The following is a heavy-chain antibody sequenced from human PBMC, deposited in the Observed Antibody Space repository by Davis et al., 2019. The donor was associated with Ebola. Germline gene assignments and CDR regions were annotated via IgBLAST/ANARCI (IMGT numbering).Heavy chain of an antibody. CDR1: GYSFTSYW. CDR3: ARAGTARANDAFDI. J-gene: IGHJ3*02. CDR2: IYAGDSDA. Sequence: GESLKISCKGSGYSFTSYWIAWVRQVPGKGLEWMGIIYAGDSDARYSPSFQGQVTISVDKSINTAYLQWGSLRVSDSAMYYCARAGTARANDAFDIWGQGTMVTVSS. V-gene: IGHV5-51*01. D-gene: IGHD6-6*01.